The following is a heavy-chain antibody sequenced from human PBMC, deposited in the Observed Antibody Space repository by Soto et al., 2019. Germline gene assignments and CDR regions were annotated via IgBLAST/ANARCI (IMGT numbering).Heavy chain of an antibody. CDR3: ARDRNSNYYYYYGMDV. Sequence: QVQLQESGPGLVKPSQTLSLTCTVSGGSISSGGYYWSWIRQHPGKGLEWIGYIYYSGSTYYNPYLKSRVTISVDTSKNQFSLKLSSVTAADTAVYYCARDRNSNYYYYYGMDVWGQGTTVTVSS. V-gene: IGHV4-31*03. D-gene: IGHD2-21*01. CDR1: GGSISSGGYY. CDR2: IYYSGST. J-gene: IGHJ6*02.